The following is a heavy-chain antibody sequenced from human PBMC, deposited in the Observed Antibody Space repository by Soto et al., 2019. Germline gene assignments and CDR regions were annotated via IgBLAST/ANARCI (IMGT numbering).Heavy chain of an antibody. CDR2: IYYSGST. Sequence: PSETLSLTCTVSGGSISSYYWSWIRQPPGKGLEWIGYIYYSGSTNYNPSLKSRVTISVDTSKNQFPLKLSSVTAADTAVYYCARRYGDCFDFWGQGTLVTVS. V-gene: IGHV4-59*08. D-gene: IGHD4-17*01. CDR1: GGSISSYY. CDR3: ARRYGDCFDF. J-gene: IGHJ4*02.